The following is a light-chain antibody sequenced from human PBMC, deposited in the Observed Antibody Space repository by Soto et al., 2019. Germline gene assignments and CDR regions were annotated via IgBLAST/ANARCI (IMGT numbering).Light chain of an antibody. CDR1: QSVSSNY. V-gene: IGKV3-20*01. J-gene: IGKJ1*01. CDR2: VAS. Sequence: EIVLTQSPGTLSLSPGERATLSCRASQSVSSNYLAWYQQKPGQPPRLLISVASSRATGIPDRFSGSGSGTDFTLTISGLAPEDFAVYYCQHYGRSPPSWTFGQGTKVEIK. CDR3: QHYGRSPPSWT.